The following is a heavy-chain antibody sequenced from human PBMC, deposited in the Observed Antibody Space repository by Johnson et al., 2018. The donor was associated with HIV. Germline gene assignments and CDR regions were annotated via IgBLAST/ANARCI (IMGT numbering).Heavy chain of an antibody. CDR3: ARDDIRDGKSFDI. V-gene: IGHV3-66*01. CDR1: GFTVNSNY. Sequence: QLVESGGGLVQPGGSLRLSCAASGFTVNSNYMSWVRQAPGQGLEWVSVIYSGGSTYYADSVKGRFTISRDNSKNTLYLQMNSLRAEDTAVYYCARDDIRDGKSFDIWGQGTMVTVSS. J-gene: IGHJ3*02. CDR2: IYSGGST.